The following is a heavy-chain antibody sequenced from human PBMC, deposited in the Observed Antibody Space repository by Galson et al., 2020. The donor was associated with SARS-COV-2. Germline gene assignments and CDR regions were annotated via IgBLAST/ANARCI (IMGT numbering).Heavy chain of an antibody. CDR3: AKLAEGRRSSEDY. CDR2: ISYDGST. D-gene: IGHD1-26*01. J-gene: IGHJ4*02. V-gene: IGHV4-59*08. CDR1: IGSMTSHY. Sequence: ETSETLSLTCAVSIGSMTSHYWSWIRQAPGKGLAWIGYISYDGSTTYNPSLKSRVTISIDTSKNQFSLRLTSVTAADTALDYCAKLAEGRRSSEDYWGQGTRFTVSS.